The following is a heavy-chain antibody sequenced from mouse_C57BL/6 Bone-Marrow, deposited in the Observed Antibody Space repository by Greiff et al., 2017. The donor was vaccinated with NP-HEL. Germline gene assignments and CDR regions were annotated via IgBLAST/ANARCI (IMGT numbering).Heavy chain of an antibody. CDR3: ARLNYHYAMDY. J-gene: IGHJ4*01. CDR2: SRNKANDYTT. Sequence: EVKVVESGGGLVQSGRSLRLSCATSGFTFSDFYMEWVRQAPGKGLEWIAASRNKANDYTTEYSASVKGRFIVSRDTSPSILYLQMNALRAEDTAIYYCARLNYHYAMDYWGQGTSVTVSS. CDR1: GFTFSDFY. D-gene: IGHD2-1*01. V-gene: IGHV7-1*01.